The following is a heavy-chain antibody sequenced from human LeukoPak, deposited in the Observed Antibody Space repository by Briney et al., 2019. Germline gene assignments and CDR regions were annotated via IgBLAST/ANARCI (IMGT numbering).Heavy chain of an antibody. CDR3: AKVAGDVVVVPAAQPHDYYYYMDV. CDR2: ISGSGGSR. V-gene: IGHV3-23*01. Sequence: GGSLRLSCAASGFTFSSYAMSWVRQPPGKGLEWVSAISGSGGSRYYADSVKGRFTISRDNSKNTLYLQMNSLRAEDTAVYYCAKVAGDVVVVPAAQPHDYYYYMDVWGKGTTLTVSS. J-gene: IGHJ6*03. CDR1: GFTFSSYA. D-gene: IGHD2-2*01.